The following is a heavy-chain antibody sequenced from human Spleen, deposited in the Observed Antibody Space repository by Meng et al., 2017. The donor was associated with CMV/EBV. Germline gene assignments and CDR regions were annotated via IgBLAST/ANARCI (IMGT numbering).Heavy chain of an antibody. CDR3: AKDHSSTTPVRYGMDV. D-gene: IGHD2-2*01. CDR2: IWYDGSDK. Sequence: GGSLRLSCAASGFTFNIYGMHWVRQAPGKGPEWVAVIWYDGSDKYYADSVKGRFTISRDNSNNTVHLQMNSLRAEDTAVYYCAKDHSSTTPVRYGMDVWGQGTTVTVSS. V-gene: IGHV3-33*06. CDR1: GFTFNIYG. J-gene: IGHJ6*02.